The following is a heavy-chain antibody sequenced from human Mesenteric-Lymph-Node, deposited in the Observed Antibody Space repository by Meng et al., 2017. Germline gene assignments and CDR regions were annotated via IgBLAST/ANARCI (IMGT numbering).Heavy chain of an antibody. CDR2: INNDGTET. D-gene: IGHD2-21*01. J-gene: IGHJ3*02. CDR1: GFIFSRYA. CDR3: GGDPAFGAFDI. V-gene: IGHV3-7*01. Sequence: GESLKISCAASGFIFSRYAMNWVRQAPGKGQELVGNINNDGTETHYLDSVNDRFTITRDNAKNTVYLQMNSLGVEDTALYYYGGDPAFGAFDIWGQGTMVTVSS.